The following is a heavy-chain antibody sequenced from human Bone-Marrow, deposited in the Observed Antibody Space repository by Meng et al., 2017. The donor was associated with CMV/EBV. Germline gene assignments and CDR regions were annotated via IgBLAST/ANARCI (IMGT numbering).Heavy chain of an antibody. CDR3: ARGERGYSYGFYYYYGMDV. V-gene: IGHV3-7*01. CDR1: GGSISSYY. J-gene: IGHJ6*02. D-gene: IGHD5-18*01. Sequence: ETLSLTCTVSGGSISSYYWSWVRQAPGKGLEWVANIKQDGSEKYYVDSVKGRFTISRDNAKNSLYLQMNSLRAEDTAVYYCARGERGYSYGFYYYYGMDVWGQGTTVTVSS. CDR2: IKQDGSEK.